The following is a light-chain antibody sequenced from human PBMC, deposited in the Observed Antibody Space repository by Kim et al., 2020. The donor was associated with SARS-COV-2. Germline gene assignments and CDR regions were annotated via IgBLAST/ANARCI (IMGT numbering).Light chain of an antibody. CDR3: CSYAGSSTLV. CDR1: SSYVGRSAL. Sequence: GQLITIACTVTSSYVGRSALVYWYRLLPVEAPTLRIYEVSKRPSGVSSRFSGSMAGNTVSLTISGLQAEDEADYYCCSYAGSSTLVFGGGTQLTVL. J-gene: IGLJ2*01. CDR2: EVS. V-gene: IGLV2-23*02.